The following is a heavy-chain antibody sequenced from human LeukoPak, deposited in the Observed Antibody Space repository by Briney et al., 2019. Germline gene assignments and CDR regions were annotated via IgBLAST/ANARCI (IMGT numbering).Heavy chain of an antibody. J-gene: IGHJ3*02. V-gene: IGHV1-18*01. CDR3: AVIYYYDSSGYLSPEAFDI. CDR1: GYTFTSYG. CDR2: ISAYNGNT. Sequence: ASVNVSCKSSGYTFTSYGISWVRQAPGQGLEWMGWISAYNGNTNYAQKLQGRVTMTTDTSTSTAYRELRSLRSDDTAVYYCAVIYYYDSSGYLSPEAFDIWGQGTMVTVSS. D-gene: IGHD3-22*01.